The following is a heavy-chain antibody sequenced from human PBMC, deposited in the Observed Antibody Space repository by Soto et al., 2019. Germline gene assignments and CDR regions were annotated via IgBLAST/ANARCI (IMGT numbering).Heavy chain of an antibody. CDR3: ARERGVLSEAFDI. Sequence: SQTLSLTCAISGDSVSSNSAAWNWLRQSPSRGLEWLGRTYYRSRWYNDYVVSVKSRITINPDTSKNQFSLQLNSVTPEDTAVYYCARERGVLSEAFDIWGQGTVVTVSS. CDR2: TYYRSRWYN. J-gene: IGHJ3*02. CDR1: GDSVSSNSAA. V-gene: IGHV6-1*01. D-gene: IGHD3-10*01.